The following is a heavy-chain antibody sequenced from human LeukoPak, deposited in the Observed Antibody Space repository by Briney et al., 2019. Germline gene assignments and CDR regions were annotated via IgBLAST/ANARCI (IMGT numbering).Heavy chain of an antibody. CDR3: ARVSGSYYPFDY. J-gene: IGHJ4*02. CDR2: IYTGGST. D-gene: IGHD1-26*01. Sequence: GGSLRLSCAASAFTFSSYAMIWVRQAPGKGLEWVSVIYTGGSTYYADSVKGRFTISRDEPKNTLYLQMNSLRAEDTAIYYCARVSGSYYPFDYWGQGTLVTVSS. V-gene: IGHV3-53*01. CDR1: AFTFSSYA.